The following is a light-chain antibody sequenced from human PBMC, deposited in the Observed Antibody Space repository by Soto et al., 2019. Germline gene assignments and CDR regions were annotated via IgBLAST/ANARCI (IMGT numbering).Light chain of an antibody. CDR1: SSNIGRSS. V-gene: IGLV1-44*01. J-gene: IGLJ1*01. CDR2: SND. CDR3: SAWDDSLNGLYV. Sequence: QSALTQSPSASGTPGQRVTISCSGSSSNIGRSSVNWYQHLPGTAPKLLIYSNDRRPSGVPERFSGSKSGTSASLAISGLQSEDEADYYCSAWDDSLNGLYVFGIGTKVTVL.